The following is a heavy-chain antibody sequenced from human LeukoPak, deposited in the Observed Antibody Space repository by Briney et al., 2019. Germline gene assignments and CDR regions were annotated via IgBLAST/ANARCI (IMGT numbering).Heavy chain of an antibody. CDR1: GYSISSGYY. J-gene: IGHJ4*02. CDR3: ARQRGLEGFDY. D-gene: IGHD1-1*01. V-gene: IGHV4-38-2*01. CDR2: IYHSGST. Sequence: PSETLSLTCAVSGYSISSGYYWGWIRQPPGKGLEWIGSIYHSGSTYYNPSLKSRVTISVDTSKSQFSLKLSSVTAADTAVYYCARQRGLEGFDYWGQGTLVTVSS.